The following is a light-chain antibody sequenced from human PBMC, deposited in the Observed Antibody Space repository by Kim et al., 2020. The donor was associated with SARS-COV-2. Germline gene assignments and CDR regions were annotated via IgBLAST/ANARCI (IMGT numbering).Light chain of an antibody. CDR1: SSNIGGNT. J-gene: IGLJ2*01. Sequence: GQRVTISCSGSSSNIGGNTVNWYQQLPGTAPKVLIYSNTQRPSGVPDRFSGSMSGTSASLAISGLQSEDEAVYYCAAWDDSLNGVVFGGGTQLTVL. CDR2: SNT. CDR3: AAWDDSLNGVV. V-gene: IGLV1-44*01.